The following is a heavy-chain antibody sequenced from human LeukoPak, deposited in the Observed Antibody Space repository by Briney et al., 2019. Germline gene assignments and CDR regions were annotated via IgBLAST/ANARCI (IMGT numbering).Heavy chain of an antibody. CDR1: GFTFSSYA. CDR3: AKSPVSSCRGSFCYPFDY. D-gene: IGHD2-15*01. V-gene: IGHV3-23*01. Sequence: GGSLRLSCAASGFTFSSYAMSWVRQAPGKGLEWVSAISGSGGSTYYADSVKGRFTISRDNSKNTLYLQMNTLRAEDTAVYFCAKSPVSSCRGSFCYPFDYWGQGNLVTVSS. CDR2: ISGSGGST. J-gene: IGHJ4*02.